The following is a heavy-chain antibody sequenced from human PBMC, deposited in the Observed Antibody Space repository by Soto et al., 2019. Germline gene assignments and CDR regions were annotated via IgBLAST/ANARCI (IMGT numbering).Heavy chain of an antibody. Sequence: SLRLSCTASGFTFSDSSMSWVRQPPGKGLEWISYISDFSSNIYYADSVKGRFTVSRDNAKSSLYLQMNSLSDEDTAVYFCAREPRYTVTKPLLAFDNLCREAPVPVSA. CDR2: ISDFSSNI. D-gene: IGHD2-15*01. J-gene: IGHJ4*01. CDR3: AREPRYTVTKPLLAFDN. CDR1: GFTFSDSS. V-gene: IGHV3-48*02.